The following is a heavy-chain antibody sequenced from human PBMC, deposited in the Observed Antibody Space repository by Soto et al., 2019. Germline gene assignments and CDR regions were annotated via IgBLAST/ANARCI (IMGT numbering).Heavy chain of an antibody. V-gene: IGHV6-1*01. CDR1: GDSVSSNSAA. CDR3: ARGFPLYYDFWSGYDAFDI. Sequence: QVQLQQSGPGLVKPSQTLSLTCAISGDSVSSNSAAWNWIRQSPSRGLEWLGRTYYRSKWYNDYAVSVKSRITIHPDTSKNQFSLQLNSVTPEDTAVYYCARGFPLYYDFWSGYDAFDIWGQGTMVTVSS. J-gene: IGHJ3*02. D-gene: IGHD3-3*01. CDR2: TYYRSKWYN.